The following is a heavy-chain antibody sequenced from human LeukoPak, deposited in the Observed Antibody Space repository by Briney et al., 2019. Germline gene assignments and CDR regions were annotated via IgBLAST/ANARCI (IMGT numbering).Heavy chain of an antibody. J-gene: IGHJ3*02. D-gene: IGHD1-20*01. V-gene: IGHV4-59*01. Sequence: SETLSLTCTVSGGSISSYYWSWIRQPPGKGLEWIGYIYYSGSTNYNPSLKSRVTISVDTSKNQFSLKLSSVTAADTAVYYCARDNWNDRAFEDAFDIWGQGTTVTVSS. CDR3: ARDNWNDRAFEDAFDI. CDR1: GGSISSYY. CDR2: IYYSGST.